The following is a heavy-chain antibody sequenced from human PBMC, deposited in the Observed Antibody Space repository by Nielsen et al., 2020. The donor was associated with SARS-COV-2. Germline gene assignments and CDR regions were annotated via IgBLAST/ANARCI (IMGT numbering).Heavy chain of an antibody. V-gene: IGHV1-58*01. J-gene: IGHJ3*02. CDR3: AIEITIFGAIDAFDI. Sequence: SVKVSCKASGFTFTSSAVQWVRQARGQRLEWIGWIVVGSGNTNYAQKFQERVTITRDMSTSTAYMELSSLRSEDTAVYYCAIEITIFGAIDAFDIWGQGTMVTVSS. D-gene: IGHD3-3*01. CDR2: IVVGSGNT. CDR1: GFTFTSSA.